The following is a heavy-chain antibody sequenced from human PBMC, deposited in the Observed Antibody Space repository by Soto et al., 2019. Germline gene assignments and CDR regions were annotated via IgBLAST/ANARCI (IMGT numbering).Heavy chain of an antibody. V-gene: IGHV1-69*01. D-gene: IGHD3-22*01. Sequence: QVQLVQSGAEVKKPGSSVKVSCKASGGTLNTYAINWVRQAPGQGFEWMGGTTPILGTTDSAQKFQGRLTISADEARNTLYMELRSLTSDDTAVYYCTRSESSDTGDHWGQGTLVVVSS. J-gene: IGHJ4*02. CDR2: TTPILGTT. CDR3: TRSESSDTGDH. CDR1: GGTLNTYA.